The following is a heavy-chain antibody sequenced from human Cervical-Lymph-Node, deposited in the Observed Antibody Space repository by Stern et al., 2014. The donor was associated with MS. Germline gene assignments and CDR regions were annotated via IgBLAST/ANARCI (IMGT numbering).Heavy chain of an antibody. V-gene: IGHV2-5*02. Sequence: QITLKESGPTVVKPTQTLTLTCTFSGFSFNNRGVGVGWLRQPPGKALEWLALISWDDDKRYSPSLETRLTITKDASKNQVVLTMTNVDPVDTATYFCVHRRHYQLTGLGRSWYFDLWGRGTLVTVSS. CDR3: VHRRHYQLTGLGRSWYFDL. D-gene: IGHD3/OR15-3a*01. J-gene: IGHJ2*01. CDR1: GFSFNNRGVG. CDR2: ISWDDDK.